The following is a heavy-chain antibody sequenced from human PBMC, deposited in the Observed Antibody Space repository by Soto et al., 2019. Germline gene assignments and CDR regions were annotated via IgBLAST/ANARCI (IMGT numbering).Heavy chain of an antibody. J-gene: IGHJ6*02. Sequence: QVQLVESGGGVVQPGRSLRLSCAASGFTFSSYGMHWVRQAPGKGLEWVAVISYDGSNKYYADSVKGRFTISRDNSKNTLHLQMTSLRAEDPAVYYCAKEAAAGDYYYYGMDVWGQGTTVTVSS. CDR3: AKEAAAGDYYYYGMDV. CDR1: GFTFSSYG. D-gene: IGHD6-13*01. CDR2: ISYDGSNK. V-gene: IGHV3-30*18.